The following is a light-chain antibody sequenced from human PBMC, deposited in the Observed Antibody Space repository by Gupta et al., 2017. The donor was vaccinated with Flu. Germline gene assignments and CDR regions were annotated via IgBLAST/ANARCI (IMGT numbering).Light chain of an antibody. CDR1: QSLLHSSGYTY. CDR2: LGS. J-gene: IGKJ5*01. V-gene: IGKV2-28*01. CDR3: MQALQTPIT. Sequence: VTPGEPASISCRSSQSLLHSSGYTYLDWYLQKPGQSPQLLIYLGSNRASGVPDRFSGSGSGTDFTLKISRVEAEDVGVYYCMQALQTPITFGQGTRLEIK.